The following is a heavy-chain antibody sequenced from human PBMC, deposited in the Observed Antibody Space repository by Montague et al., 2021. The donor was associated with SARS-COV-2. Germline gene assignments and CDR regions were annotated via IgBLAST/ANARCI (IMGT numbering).Heavy chain of an antibody. CDR2: IYYSGST. CDR1: GGSISSSSYY. Sequence: SETLSLICTVSGGSISSSSYYWGWIRQPPGKGLEWIGSIYYSGSTYYNPSLKSRVTISVDTSKNQFSLKLSSVTAADTAVYYCARLFYSSGWSENDAFDIWGQGTMVTVSS. V-gene: IGHV4-39*01. D-gene: IGHD6-19*01. J-gene: IGHJ3*02. CDR3: ARLFYSSGWSENDAFDI.